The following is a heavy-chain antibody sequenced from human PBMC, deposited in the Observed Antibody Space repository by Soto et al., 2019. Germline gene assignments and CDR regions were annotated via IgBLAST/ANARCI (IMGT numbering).Heavy chain of an antibody. V-gene: IGHV4-34*01. J-gene: IGHJ4*02. Sequence: SETLSLTCAVYGGSFSGYYWSWIRQPPGKGLEWIGEINHSGSTNYNPSLKSRVTISVDTSKNQFSLKLSSVTAADTAVYYCARHPLGGGDFDYWGQGTLVTVS. D-gene: IGHD2-15*01. CDR3: ARHPLGGGDFDY. CDR2: INHSGST. CDR1: GGSFSGYY.